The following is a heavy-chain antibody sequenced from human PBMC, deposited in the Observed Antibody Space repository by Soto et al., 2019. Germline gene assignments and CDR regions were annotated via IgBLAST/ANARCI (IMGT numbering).Heavy chain of an antibody. V-gene: IGHV3-33*01. J-gene: IGHJ5*02. Sequence: GGSLRLSCAASGFTFSSYGMHWVRQAPGKGLEWVAVIWYDGSNKYYADSVKGRFTISRDNSKNTLYLQMNSLRAEDTAVYYCARWASESGYDYRPPIDPWGQGTLVTVSS. CDR3: ARWASESGYDYRPPIDP. CDR2: IWYDGSNK. CDR1: GFTFSSYG. D-gene: IGHD5-12*01.